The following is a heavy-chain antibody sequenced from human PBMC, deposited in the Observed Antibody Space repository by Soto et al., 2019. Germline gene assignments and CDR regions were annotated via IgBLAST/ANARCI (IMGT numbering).Heavy chain of an antibody. D-gene: IGHD3-10*01. V-gene: IGHV1-69*05. CDR2: IIPIFGTA. Sequence: GASVRVSCKASGVTFSSYAISWVRQAPGQGLEWMGGIIPIFGTANYAQKFQGRFTISRENSKNTLYLQMNSLRTEDSAVYYCAKAGGGFGDFVHHWGQGTPVTVSS. J-gene: IGHJ4*02. CDR3: AKAGGGFGDFVHH. CDR1: GVTFSSYA.